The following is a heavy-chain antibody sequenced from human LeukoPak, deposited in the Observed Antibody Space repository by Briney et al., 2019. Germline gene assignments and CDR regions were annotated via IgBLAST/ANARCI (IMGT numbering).Heavy chain of an antibody. J-gene: IGHJ3*02. CDR3: ARDLLWAFDI. Sequence: GGSLRLSCAASRFTFSSYSMNWVRQAPGKGLEWVSYITSTSSSVSYADPVKGRFTISRDNAKNSLYLQMDSLRDEDTAVYYCARDLLWAFDIWGQGTMVTVSS. V-gene: IGHV3-48*02. CDR1: RFTFSSYS. CDR2: ITSTSSSV.